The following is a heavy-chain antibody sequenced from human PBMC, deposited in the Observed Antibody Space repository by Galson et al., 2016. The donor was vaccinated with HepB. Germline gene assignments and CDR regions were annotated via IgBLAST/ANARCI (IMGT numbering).Heavy chain of an antibody. V-gene: IGHV4-34*01. J-gene: IGHJ6*02. D-gene: IGHD3-3*01. Sequence: SETLSLTCVFSGGSFSHFYWSWIRQPPGKGLEWIGQIHHSGSTNYNPSLKSRVTISLDTSNNQFSLKLSSVTAADTGVYYCASHNFDFWSGSIHGMAVWGQGTTVIVSS. CDR1: GGSFSHFY. CDR3: ASHNFDFWSGSIHGMAV. CDR2: IHHSGST.